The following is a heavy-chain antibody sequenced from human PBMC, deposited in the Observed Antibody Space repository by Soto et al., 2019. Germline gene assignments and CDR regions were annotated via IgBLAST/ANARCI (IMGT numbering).Heavy chain of an antibody. J-gene: IGHJ6*02. CDR1: GDIVSGNSAA. Sequence: SQTLSLACAISGDIVSGNSAAVNWISRSPSRGLEWLGRTYYRSKWYNDYAVSVKSRITINPDTSKNQFSLQLNSVTPEDTAVYYCARDRVESNYYYYGMDVWGQGTTVTVSS. D-gene: IGHD3-3*01. CDR3: ARDRVESNYYYYGMDV. CDR2: TYYRSKWYN. V-gene: IGHV6-1*01.